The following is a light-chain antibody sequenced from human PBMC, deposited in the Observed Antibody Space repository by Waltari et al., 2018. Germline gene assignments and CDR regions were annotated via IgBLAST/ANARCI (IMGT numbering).Light chain of an antibody. J-gene: IGLJ3*02. Sequence: QSALTQPASVSGSPGQSITISCTGPSSDVGSYNLVSWYQQHPGKAPKLMIYEGSTRPSGVSNRFSDSKSGNTASLTISGLQAEDEADYYCCSYAGSSTWVFGGGTKLTVL. CDR2: EGS. V-gene: IGLV2-23*01. CDR1: SSDVGSYNL. CDR3: CSYAGSSTWV.